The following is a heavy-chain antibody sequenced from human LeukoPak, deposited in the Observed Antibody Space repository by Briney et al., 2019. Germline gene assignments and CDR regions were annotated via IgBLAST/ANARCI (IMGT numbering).Heavy chain of an antibody. V-gene: IGHV3-48*03. D-gene: IGHD5-12*01. J-gene: IGHJ4*02. CDR3: AKGVATTDFDY. Sequence: TGGSLRLSCAASGFTFSSYEMNWVRQAPGKGLEWVSYISSSGSTIYYADSVKGRFTISRDNAKNSLYLQMNSLRAEDTAVYYCAKGVATTDFDYWGQGTLVTVSS. CDR1: GFTFSSYE. CDR2: ISSSGSTI.